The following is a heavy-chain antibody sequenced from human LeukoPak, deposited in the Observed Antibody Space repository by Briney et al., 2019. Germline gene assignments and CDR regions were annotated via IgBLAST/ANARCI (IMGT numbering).Heavy chain of an antibody. CDR3: ASSTMVRLRPLNRGYYYYMDV. Sequence: PSETLSLTCSVSGASLSISPYYWGWIRQPPGRGLERIGNIYYTGSTYDNVSLNSRVTISIDTSKNLFSLRLNSMTAADTAVYYCASSTMVRLRPLNRGYYYYMDVWGKGTTVTVSS. J-gene: IGHJ6*03. D-gene: IGHD3-10*01. CDR1: GASLSISPYY. CDR2: IYYTGST. V-gene: IGHV4-39*01.